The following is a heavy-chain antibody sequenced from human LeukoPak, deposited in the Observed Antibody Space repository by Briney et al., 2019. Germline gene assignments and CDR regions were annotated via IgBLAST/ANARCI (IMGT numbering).Heavy chain of an antibody. D-gene: IGHD3-22*01. CDR3: ARDKSDSSGYYYLGY. CDR2: ISAYNGNT. CDR1: GYTFTSYG. J-gene: IGHJ4*02. V-gene: IGHV1-18*01. Sequence: ASVKVSCKASGYTFTSYGISWVRQAPGQGLEWMGWISAYNGNTNNAQKLQGRVTMTTDTSTSTAYMELRSLRSDDTAVYYCARDKSDSSGYYYLGYWGQGTLVTVSS.